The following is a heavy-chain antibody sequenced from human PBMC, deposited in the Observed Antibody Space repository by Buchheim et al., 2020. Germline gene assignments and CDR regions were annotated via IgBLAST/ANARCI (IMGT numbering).Heavy chain of an antibody. J-gene: IGHJ4*02. CDR3: ARGSTTPYFDY. Sequence: QVQLQESGPGLVKPSETLSLTCTVSGGSIRSYYWSWIRQPPGKGLEWIGYIYYSGSTNYNPSLKSRVTISVDTSKNQFSLKLSSVTAADTAVYYCARGSTTPYFDYWGQGTL. CDR2: IYYSGST. D-gene: IGHD4-11*01. V-gene: IGHV4-59*01. CDR1: GGSIRSYY.